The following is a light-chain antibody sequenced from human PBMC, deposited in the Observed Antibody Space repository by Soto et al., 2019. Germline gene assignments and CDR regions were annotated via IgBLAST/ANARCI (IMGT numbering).Light chain of an antibody. CDR2: AAS. CDR3: QQSYYLPIT. CDR1: QSIAFY. V-gene: IGKV1-39*01. J-gene: IGKJ5*01. Sequence: DIQMTQSPSSLSASLGDRVTVTCRASQSIAFYLNWYQQKPGKAPSLLIRAASSLHSGVPSRFSGGGSETDFTLTISSLQPEDVATYYWQQSYYLPITFGQGTRLEIK.